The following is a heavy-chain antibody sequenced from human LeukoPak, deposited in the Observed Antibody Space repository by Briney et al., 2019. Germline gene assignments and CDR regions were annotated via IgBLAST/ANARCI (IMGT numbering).Heavy chain of an antibody. D-gene: IGHD6-19*01. J-gene: IGHJ4*02. CDR2: ISAYNGNT. CDR3: ARDDSSGWSEY. Sequence: ASVKVSCKASGGTFSSYGISWVRQAPGQGLEWMGWISAYNGNTNYAQKLQGRVTMTTDTSTSTAYMELRSLRSDDTAVYYCARDDSSGWSEYWGQGTLVTVSS. V-gene: IGHV1-18*01. CDR1: GGTFSSYG.